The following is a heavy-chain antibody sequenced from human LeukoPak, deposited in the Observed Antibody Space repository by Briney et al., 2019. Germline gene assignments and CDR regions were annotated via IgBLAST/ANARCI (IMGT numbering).Heavy chain of an antibody. CDR2: IYTSGST. D-gene: IGHD4-17*01. CDR3: ANSIDFDYGDYYFDY. Sequence: SETLSLTCTVSGGSISSGSYYWSWIRQPAGKGLEWIGRIYTSGSTNYNPSLKSRVTISLDTSKNQFSLKLSSVTAANTAVYYCANSIDFDYGDYYFDYWGQGALVTISS. CDR1: GGSISSGSYY. J-gene: IGHJ4*02. V-gene: IGHV4-61*02.